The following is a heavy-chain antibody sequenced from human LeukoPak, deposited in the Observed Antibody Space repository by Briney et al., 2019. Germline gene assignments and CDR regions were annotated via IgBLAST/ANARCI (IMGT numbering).Heavy chain of an antibody. CDR1: GYTFTSYA. J-gene: IGHJ6*02. Sequence: ASVKVSCKASGYTFTSYAMHWVRQAPGQRLEWMGWINAGNGNTKYSQKFQGRVTMTTDTSTSTAYMELRSLRSDDTAVYYCAQEGKYSSGWYYYYGMDVWGQGTTVTVSS. D-gene: IGHD6-19*01. V-gene: IGHV1-3*01. CDR2: INAGNGNT. CDR3: AQEGKYSSGWYYYYGMDV.